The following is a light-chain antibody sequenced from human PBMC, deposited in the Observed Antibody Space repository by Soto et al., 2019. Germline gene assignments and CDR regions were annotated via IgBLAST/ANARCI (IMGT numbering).Light chain of an antibody. CDR2: DVN. CDR3: CSHAGWNSFYV. Sequence: QSALTQPPSASGSPGQSVTISCTGTSNDVGYYNHVSWYQQHPGKAPKLMIYDVNQRPSGVPDRFSGSKSGNTASLTVSGLQAEDEADYYCCSHAGWNSFYVFGTGTKLTV. J-gene: IGLJ1*01. CDR1: SNDVGYYNH. V-gene: IGLV2-8*01.